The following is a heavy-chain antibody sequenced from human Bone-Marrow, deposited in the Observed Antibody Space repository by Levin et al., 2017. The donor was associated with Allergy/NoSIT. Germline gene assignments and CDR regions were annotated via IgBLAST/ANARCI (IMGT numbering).Heavy chain of an antibody. CDR1: GYTFTAYY. D-gene: IGHD3-10*02. V-gene: IGHV1-2*02. CDR3: FVRGLDHTPLDS. Sequence: GESLKISCKASGYTFTAYYLHWVRQARGQGLEWMGWISPDDGVTKYAQKFQGRVTMTRDTSINTAYMELSGLRSDDTAVYFCFVRGLDHTPLDSWGQGTRVTVSS. CDR2: ISPDDGVT. J-gene: IGHJ4*02.